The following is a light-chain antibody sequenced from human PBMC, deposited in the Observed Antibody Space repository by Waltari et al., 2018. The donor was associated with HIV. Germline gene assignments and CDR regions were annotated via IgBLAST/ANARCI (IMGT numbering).Light chain of an antibody. J-gene: IGLJ1*01. CDR3: SSYGDNNKYF. CDR2: GVN. V-gene: IGLV2-8*01. CDR1: SSDVGDYDY. Sequence: QSALTQPPSASESLGQSVTISCTGTSSDVGDYDYVSWYQQHTGKAPKLLIFGVNKRPSGVPDRFSGSKSGTTASLTVSGLQAEDEADYYCSSYGDNNKYFFGTGTKVTVL.